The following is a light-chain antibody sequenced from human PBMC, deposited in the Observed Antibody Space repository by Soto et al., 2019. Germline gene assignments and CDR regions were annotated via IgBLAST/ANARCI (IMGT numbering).Light chain of an antibody. Sequence: EIVLTQSPGTLSLSPGERATLSCRASQSVTSNYLAWYQQNPGQAPRLLVYGASSTATGIPDRFSGTGSGTDFTLTISRLEPEDFAVYYCQQYADSPRTFGRGATVEVK. V-gene: IGKV3-20*01. CDR1: QSVTSNY. CDR2: GAS. CDR3: QQYADSPRT. J-gene: IGKJ1*01.